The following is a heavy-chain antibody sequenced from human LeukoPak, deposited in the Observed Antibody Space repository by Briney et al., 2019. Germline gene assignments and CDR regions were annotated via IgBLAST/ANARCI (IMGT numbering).Heavy chain of an antibody. D-gene: IGHD5-24*01. Sequence: GGSLRLSCAASGFTFNTYVMSWVRQAPGKGLEWVSAISASGGSTYYADSVKGRFSISRDNSKNTLYLQMNSLRADDTAVYYCAKDSTWDGYNLWGQGTLVTVSS. J-gene: IGHJ4*02. V-gene: IGHV3-23*01. CDR3: AKDSTWDGYNL. CDR1: GFTFNTYV. CDR2: ISASGGST.